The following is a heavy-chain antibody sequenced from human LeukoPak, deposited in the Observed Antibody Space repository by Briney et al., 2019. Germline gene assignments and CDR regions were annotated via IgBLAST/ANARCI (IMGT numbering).Heavy chain of an antibody. CDR2: IYTSGST. D-gene: IGHD4-17*01. CDR1: GGSISSYY. CDR3: ATRGGLTTVTNSHYYYYYMDV. Sequence: SETLSLTXTVSGGSISSYYWSWIRQPAGKGVEWIGRIYTSGSTNYNPSLKSRVTMSVDTSKNQFSLKLSSVTAADTAVYYCATRGGLTTVTNSHYYYYYMDVWGKGTTVTVSS. J-gene: IGHJ6*03. V-gene: IGHV4-4*07.